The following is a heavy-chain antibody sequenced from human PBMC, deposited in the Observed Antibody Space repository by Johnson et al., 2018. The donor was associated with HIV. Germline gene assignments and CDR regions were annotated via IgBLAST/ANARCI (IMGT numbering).Heavy chain of an antibody. D-gene: IGHD6-6*01. J-gene: IGHJ3*02. Sequence: QVQLVESGGGVVQPGRSLRLSCAASGFTFSSYCMPWVRQAPGKGLEWVAVISYDGSNKYYAASVQGRFTISSDNSKNTLYLQMNSLRAEDTAVYSCARHDAFDIWGQGTMVTVSS. CDR1: GFTFSSYC. CDR2: ISYDGSNK. V-gene: IGHV3-30*03. CDR3: ARHDAFDI.